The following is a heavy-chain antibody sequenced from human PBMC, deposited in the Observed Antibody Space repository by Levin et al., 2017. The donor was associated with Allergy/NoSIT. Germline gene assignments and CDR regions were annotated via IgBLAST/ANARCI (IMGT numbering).Heavy chain of an antibody. V-gene: IGHV4-31*03. CDR3: ARGTRTIFGVIYFDY. CDR1: GASISSGGYY. D-gene: IGHD3-3*01. J-gene: IGHJ4*02. CDR2: MYSSGNN. Sequence: SETLSLTCTVSGASISSGGYYWNWIRQHPGKGLEWVGYMYSSGNNYYNPSLKSRVSISMDTSQNQFSLKLTSVTAADTAVYYCARGTRTIFGVIYFDYWGQGTLVTDSS.